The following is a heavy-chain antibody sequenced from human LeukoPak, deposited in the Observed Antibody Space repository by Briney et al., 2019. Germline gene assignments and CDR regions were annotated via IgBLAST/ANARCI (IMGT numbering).Heavy chain of an antibody. D-gene: IGHD3-22*01. J-gene: IGHJ4*02. CDR2: IKSKTEGGTT. CDR1: GFTFSDYY. CDR3: ATFIPNYYYDISPRLDY. V-gene: IGHV3-15*01. Sequence: GGSLRLSCAASGFTFSDYYMSWIRQAPGKGLEWVGRIKSKTEGGTTGYAAPVKGRFTISRDDSKNTVFLQMNGLKTADTALYYCATFIPNYYYDISPRLDYWGQGTLVTVSS.